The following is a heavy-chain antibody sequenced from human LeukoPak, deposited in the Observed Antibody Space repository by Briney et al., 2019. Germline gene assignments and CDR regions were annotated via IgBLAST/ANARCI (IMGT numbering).Heavy chain of an antibody. CDR3: ASSVGDYSNSYFDY. V-gene: IGHV3-66*01. D-gene: IGHD4-11*01. CDR1: GFTFSRYV. CDR2: IYSGGST. Sequence: GGSLRLSCAASGFTFSRYVMTWVRQAPGKGLEWVSVIYSGGSTYYADSVKGRFTISRDNSKNTLYLQMNSLRAEDTAVYYCASSVGDYSNSYFDYWGQGTLVTVSS. J-gene: IGHJ4*02.